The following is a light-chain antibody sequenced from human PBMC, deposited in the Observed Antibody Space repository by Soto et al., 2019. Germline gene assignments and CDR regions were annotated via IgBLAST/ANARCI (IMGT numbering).Light chain of an antibody. V-gene: IGLV2-14*03. CDR1: SRDVGAYDY. CDR3: CSYADGSIYF. Sequence: QSVLTQPASVSGSPGQSITISCTGTSRDVGAYDYVSWYLQYPDKAPQLLIYYVDHRPSGVSSRFSGSKSGNTASLTISGLQAEDEGDYYCCSYADGSIYFFGTGTKATVL. J-gene: IGLJ1*01. CDR2: YVD.